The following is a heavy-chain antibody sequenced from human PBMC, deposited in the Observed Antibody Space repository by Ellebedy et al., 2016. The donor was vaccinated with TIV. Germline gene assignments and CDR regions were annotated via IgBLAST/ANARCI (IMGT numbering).Heavy chain of an antibody. V-gene: IGHV4-39*01. CDR1: GGSISSEIYY. Sequence: MPSETLSLTCTVSGGSISSEIYYWGWIRQTPGKGLEWMGSVYYSGTTYYNPSLKSRLTISVDTSKNQFSLKLNSVTAADTALYYCAAPGGGGNYSRDAFDIWGQGTMVTVSP. CDR3: AAPGGGGNYSRDAFDI. D-gene: IGHD1-26*01. J-gene: IGHJ3*02. CDR2: VYYSGTT.